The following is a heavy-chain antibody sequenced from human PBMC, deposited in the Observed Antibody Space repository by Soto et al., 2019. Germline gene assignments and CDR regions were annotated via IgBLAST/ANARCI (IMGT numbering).Heavy chain of an antibody. CDR3: ATGYRYASGPRS. V-gene: IGHV3-53*01. Sequence: EVQLVESGGGLIQPGGSLRLSCAASGFTVSSNYMSWVRQAPGKGLEWVSVIYSGGSTYYADSVKGRFTISRDNSKNTLYLPMNSLGAEDTAVYYCATGYRYASGPRSWGQGTLVTVSS. CDR2: IYSGGST. J-gene: IGHJ5*02. D-gene: IGHD3-16*01. CDR1: GFTVSSNY.